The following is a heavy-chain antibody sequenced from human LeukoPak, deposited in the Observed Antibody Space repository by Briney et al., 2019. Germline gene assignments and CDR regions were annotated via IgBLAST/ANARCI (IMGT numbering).Heavy chain of an antibody. Sequence: ASVKVSCKASGYTFTSYGISWVRQAPGQGLEWMGWISAYNGNTNYAQKLQGRVTMTTDTSTSTAYMELRSLRSDDTAVYYCARDPGGAGEHYYYYMDVWGKGTTVTISS. CDR1: GYTFTSYG. CDR2: ISAYNGNT. V-gene: IGHV1-18*01. CDR3: ARDPGGAGEHYYYYMDV. J-gene: IGHJ6*03. D-gene: IGHD1-26*01.